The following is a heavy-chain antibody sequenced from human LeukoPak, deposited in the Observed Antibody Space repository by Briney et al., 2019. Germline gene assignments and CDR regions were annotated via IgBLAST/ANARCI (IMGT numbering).Heavy chain of an antibody. Sequence: PSETLSLTCTVSGGSISSSSYYWGWIRQPPGKGLEWIGSIYYSGSTYYNPSLKSRVTISVDTSKNQFSLKLSSVTAADTAVYYCASQDYYDYVWGSYPFDYWGQGTLVTVSS. V-gene: IGHV4-39*01. CDR2: IYYSGST. CDR3: ASQDYYDYVWGSYPFDY. CDR1: GGSISSSSYY. J-gene: IGHJ4*02. D-gene: IGHD3-16*02.